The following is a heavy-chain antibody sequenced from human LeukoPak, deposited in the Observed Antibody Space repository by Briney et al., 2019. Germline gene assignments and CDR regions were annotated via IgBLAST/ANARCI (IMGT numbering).Heavy chain of an antibody. D-gene: IGHD3-22*01. CDR3: ARVRDSSGYLIDY. J-gene: IGHJ4*02. CDR2: IIPIFGTA. CDR1: GGTFSSYA. Sequence: SVKVSCKASGGTFSSYAISWVRQAPGQGLEWMGGIIPIFGTANYAQKFQGRVTITADESTSTAYMELSSLRSEDTVVYYCARVRDSSGYLIDYWGQGTLVTVSS. V-gene: IGHV1-69*13.